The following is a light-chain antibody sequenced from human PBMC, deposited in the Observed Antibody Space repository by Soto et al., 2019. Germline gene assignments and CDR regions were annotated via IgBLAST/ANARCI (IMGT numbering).Light chain of an antibody. CDR3: QQYKNWPRT. CDR1: ESVDIN. J-gene: IGKJ1*01. V-gene: IGKV3-15*01. Sequence: EIVLTQSPATLSVSPGERVTLSCRASESVDINLAWYQQKPGQAPRLLIYGASTRATDMPGTFSGRGSGTEFTLTISSLQSEDFAVYYCQQYKNWPRTFGQGTKLDIK. CDR2: GAS.